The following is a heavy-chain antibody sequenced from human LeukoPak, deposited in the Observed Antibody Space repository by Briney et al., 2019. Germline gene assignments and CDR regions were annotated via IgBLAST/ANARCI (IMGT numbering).Heavy chain of an antibody. CDR1: GFTFSSYG. CDR2: ISGSGGST. V-gene: IGHV3-23*01. D-gene: IGHD2-21*02. Sequence: GGSLRLSCAASGFTFSSYGMSWVRQAPGKGLEWVSAISGSGGSTYYADSVKGRFTISRDNSKDTLYLQMNSPRAEDTAVYYCAKVAVVTATNFDYWGQGTLVTVSS. CDR3: AKVAVVTATNFDY. J-gene: IGHJ4*02.